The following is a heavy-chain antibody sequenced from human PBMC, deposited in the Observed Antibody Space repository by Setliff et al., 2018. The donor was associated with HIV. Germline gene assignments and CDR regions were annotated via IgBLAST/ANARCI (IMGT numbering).Heavy chain of an antibody. J-gene: IGHJ6*02. V-gene: IGHV3-13*01. D-gene: IGHD6-6*01. Sequence: HPGGSLRLSCATSGFAFSDYDFHWVRQVTGEGLEWVSAIGTGGDTYYADSVKGRFTISRENAKNSLYLQMNNVRAGDTAVYYCTRELNGHTSSHYYFGLDVGGQGTTVTVSS. CDR1: GFAFSDYD. CDR3: TRELNGHTSSHYYFGLDV. CDR2: IGTGGDT.